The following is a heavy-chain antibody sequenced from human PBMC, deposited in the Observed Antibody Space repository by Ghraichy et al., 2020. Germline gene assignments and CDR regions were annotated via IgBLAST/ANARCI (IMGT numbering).Heavy chain of an antibody. D-gene: IGHD3-10*01. CDR1: GGSFSGYY. J-gene: IGHJ3*02. CDR3: ARRKPRHYYGSGTYSGDAFDI. V-gene: IGHV4-34*01. CDR2: INHSGST. Sequence: SETLSLTCAVYGGSFSGYYWSWIRQPPGKGLEWIGEINHSGSTNYNASLKSRVTISVDTSKNQFSLKLSSVTAADTAVYYCARRKPRHYYGSGTYSGDAFDIWGQGTMLTVSS.